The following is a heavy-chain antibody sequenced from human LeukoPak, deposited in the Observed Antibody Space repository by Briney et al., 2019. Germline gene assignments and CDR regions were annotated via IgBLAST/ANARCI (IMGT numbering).Heavy chain of an antibody. CDR2: ISSSSGTI. V-gene: IGHV3-48*01. CDR3: ARDQGFRYFDP. CDR1: GFTFSSYA. J-gene: IGHJ5*02. D-gene: IGHD3-16*02. Sequence: GGSLRLSCAASGFTFSSYAMNWVRQAPGKGLEWVAYISSSSGTIYYTDSVKGRFTISRDNAKNSVFLQMSSLSGGDTAIYYCARDQGFRYFDPWGQGTLVTVSS.